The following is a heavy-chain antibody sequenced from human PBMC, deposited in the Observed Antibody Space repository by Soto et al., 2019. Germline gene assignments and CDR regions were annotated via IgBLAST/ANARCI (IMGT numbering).Heavy chain of an antibody. CDR1: RYTFTGYY. CDR3: ARVMSGSYLGHGYYFDY. V-gene: IGHV1-2*02. Sequence: GASVKVSCKASRYTFTGYYMHWVRQAPGQGLEWMGWIDPNSGGTDYAQKFQGRVTMTRDTSISTAYMELSRLRLDDTVVYYCARVMSGSYLGHGYYFDYWGQGTLVTVSS. D-gene: IGHD1-26*01. CDR2: IDPNSGGT. J-gene: IGHJ4*02.